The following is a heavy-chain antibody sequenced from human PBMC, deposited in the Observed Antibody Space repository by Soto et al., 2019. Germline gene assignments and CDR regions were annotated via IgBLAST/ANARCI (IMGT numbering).Heavy chain of an antibody. CDR2: ANDRGSR. D-gene: IGHD3-22*01. V-gene: IGHV4-34*01. Sequence: PSETLSLTCAVYGGSFSGYFWSWLRQPPGKGLEWLAEANDRGSRNYNPSLRGRLTISLDTSKNQFSLKLSSVTAADTAVYYCAMTDGRYYYDSSFQHWGQGTLVTVSS. CDR1: GGSFSGYF. CDR3: AMTDGRYYYDSSFQH. J-gene: IGHJ1*01.